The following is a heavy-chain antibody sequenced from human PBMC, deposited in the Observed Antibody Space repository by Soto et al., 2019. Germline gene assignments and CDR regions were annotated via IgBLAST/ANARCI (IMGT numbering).Heavy chain of an antibody. D-gene: IGHD2-21*01. CDR3: ARRAVIGNPVLFDY. CDR1: AFPFHNFA. Sequence: QVQLVESGGGVVQPGRSLRLYCAASAFPFHNFAMHWVRQAPGKGLEWVAVIWNDGSIEYYADTVKGRFTISRDNSKNTLYLQMHSLRVEDTAVYYCARRAVIGNPVLFDYWAQGTLVTVSS. CDR2: IWNDGSIE. V-gene: IGHV3-33*01. J-gene: IGHJ4*02.